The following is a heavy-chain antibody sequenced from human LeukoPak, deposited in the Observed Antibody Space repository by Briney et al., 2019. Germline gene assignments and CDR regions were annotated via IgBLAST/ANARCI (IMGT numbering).Heavy chain of an antibody. CDR2: ISGSGGNT. J-gene: IGHJ6*03. D-gene: IGHD2-2*01. V-gene: IGHV3-23*01. CDR1: GFTFSFYG. CDR3: AKADRDIVVVPDYYMDV. Sequence: GGSLRLSGAASGFTFSFYGMSWVRQAPGKGLEWVSAISGSGGNTYYADSVKGRFTISRDNSKNTLYLQMNSLRAEDTAVYYCAKADRDIVVVPDYYMDVWGKGTTVTVSS.